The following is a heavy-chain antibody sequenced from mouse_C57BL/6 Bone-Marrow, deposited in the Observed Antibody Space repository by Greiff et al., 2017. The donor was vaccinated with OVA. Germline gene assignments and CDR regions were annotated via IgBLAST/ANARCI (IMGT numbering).Heavy chain of an antibody. CDR2: IHPNSGST. Sequence: VQLQQPGAELVKPGASVKLSCKASGYTFTSYWMHWVKQRPGQGLERIGMIHPNSGSTNYNEKFKSKATLTVDKSSSTAYMQLSSLTSEDSAVYYCARGCNYLFAYWGQGTLVTVSA. V-gene: IGHV1-64*01. CDR1: GYTFTSYW. J-gene: IGHJ3*01. CDR3: ARGCNYLFAY. D-gene: IGHD2-1*01.